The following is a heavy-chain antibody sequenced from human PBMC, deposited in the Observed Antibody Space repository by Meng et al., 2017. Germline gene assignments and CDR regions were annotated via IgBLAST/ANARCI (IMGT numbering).Heavy chain of an antibody. CDR3: ARDWFGTLDY. CDR1: GFTFSSYG. CDR2: IWYDGSNK. D-gene: IGHD3-10*01. Sequence: GESLKISCAASGFTFSSYGMHWVRQAPGKGLEWVAVIWYDGSNKYYADSVKDRFTISRDNSKNTLYLQMNSLRAEDTAVYYCARDWFGTLDYWGQGTLVTVSS. V-gene: IGHV3-33*01. J-gene: IGHJ4*02.